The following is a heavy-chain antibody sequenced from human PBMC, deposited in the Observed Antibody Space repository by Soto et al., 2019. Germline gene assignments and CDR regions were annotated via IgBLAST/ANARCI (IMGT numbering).Heavy chain of an antibody. CDR2: INHSGST. D-gene: IGHD2-8*02. J-gene: IGHJ1*01. Sequence: SETLSLTCAVYGGSLSGYYWNWIRQPPGKGLEWIGEINHSGSTNYNPSLKGRVPISVDTSKSQFSLKLDSVTAADTAVYYCSRGRTAYWGQGTLVTVSS. CDR1: GGSLSGYY. V-gene: IGHV4-34*01. CDR3: SRGRTAY.